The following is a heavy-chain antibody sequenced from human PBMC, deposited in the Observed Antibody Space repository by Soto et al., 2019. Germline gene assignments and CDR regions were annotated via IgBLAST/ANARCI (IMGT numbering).Heavy chain of an antibody. CDR1: GGSISSGGYS. CDR2: IYHSGST. CDR3: ARYDILTGYSDRFDP. Sequence: SETLSLTCAVSGGSISSGGYSCNWIRQPPGKGLEWIGYIYHSGSTNYNPSLKSRVTISVDRSKNQFSLKMNSVTAADTAVYFCARYDILTGYSDRFDPWGQGILVTVSS. D-gene: IGHD3-9*01. J-gene: IGHJ5*02. V-gene: IGHV4-61*08.